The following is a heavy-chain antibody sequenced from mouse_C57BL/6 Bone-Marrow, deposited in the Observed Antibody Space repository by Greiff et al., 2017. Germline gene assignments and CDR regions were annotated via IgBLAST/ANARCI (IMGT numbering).Heavy chain of an antibody. CDR2: IDPSDSYT. D-gene: IGHD4-1*01. CDR1: GYTFTSYW. Sequence: QVQLQQPGAELVMPGASVKLSCKASGYTFTSYWMPWVKQRPGQGLEWIGEIDPSDSYTNYNQKFKGKSTLTVDKSSSTAYMQLSSLTSEDSAVYYCASWDKAMDYWGQGTSVTVSS. V-gene: IGHV1-69*01. CDR3: ASWDKAMDY. J-gene: IGHJ4*01.